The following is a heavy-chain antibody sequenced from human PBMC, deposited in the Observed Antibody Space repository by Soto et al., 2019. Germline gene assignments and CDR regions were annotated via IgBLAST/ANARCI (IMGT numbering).Heavy chain of an antibody. V-gene: IGHV3-23*01. J-gene: IGHJ3*02. CDR3: GKGTWGAFDI. CDR1: GFTFSSNA. Sequence: EVQLLESGGGLVQPGGSLRLSCVASGFTFSSNAMSWVRQAPGKGLEWVSHITSGSGGGTYYADSVKGRFTISRDNANNTLYMQMNSLRFEGTSVYYCGKGTWGAFDIWGHGTLVTVSS. D-gene: IGHD7-27*01. CDR2: ITSGSGGGT.